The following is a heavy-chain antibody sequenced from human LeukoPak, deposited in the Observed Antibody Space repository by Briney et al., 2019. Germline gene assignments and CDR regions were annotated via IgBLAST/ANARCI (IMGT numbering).Heavy chain of an antibody. Sequence: PSETLSLTCTVSGGSISSSSYYWGWIRQPPGKGLEWIGSIYYSGSTYYNPSLKSRVTISVDTSKNQFSLKLSSVTAADTAVYYCARGIFLEHFDNWGQGTLVTVSS. CDR3: ARGIFLEHFDN. J-gene: IGHJ4*02. D-gene: IGHD3-3*01. CDR1: GGSISSSSYY. V-gene: IGHV4-39*01. CDR2: IYYSGST.